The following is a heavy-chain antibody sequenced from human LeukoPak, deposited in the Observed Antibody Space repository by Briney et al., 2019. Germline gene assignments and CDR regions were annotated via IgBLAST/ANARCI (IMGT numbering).Heavy chain of an antibody. CDR1: GGTFSSYA. J-gene: IGHJ6*02. V-gene: IGHV1-69*13. D-gene: IGHD6-6*01. Sequence: GASVKVSCKASGGTFSSYAISWVRQAPGQGLEWTGGIIPIFGTANYAQKFQGRVTITADESTSTAYMELSSLRSEDTAVYYCAREWDLVHSHYYYGMDVWGQGTTVTVSS. CDR3: AREWDLVHSHYYYGMDV. CDR2: IIPIFGTA.